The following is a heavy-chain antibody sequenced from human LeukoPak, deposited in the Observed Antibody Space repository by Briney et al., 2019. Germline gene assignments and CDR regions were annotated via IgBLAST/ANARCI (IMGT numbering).Heavy chain of an antibody. V-gene: IGHV1-69*04. J-gene: IGHJ4*02. CDR2: IIPILGVT. CDR3: ARSSDLDF. Sequence: GALVKVSCKASRGTLSSYAISWVRQAPGQGLEWMGRIIPILGVTNYGQNFEGRVTITADKSTDTAFMELRSLRSEDTAVYYCARSSDLDFWGQGTVVTVSS. CDR1: RGTLSSYA.